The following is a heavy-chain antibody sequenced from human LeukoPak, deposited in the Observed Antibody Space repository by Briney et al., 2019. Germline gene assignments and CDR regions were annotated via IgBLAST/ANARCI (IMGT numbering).Heavy chain of an antibody. D-gene: IGHD1-26*01. Sequence: GGSLRLSCAASGFTFSSYGMHWVRQAPGKGLEWVAVIWYDGSNKYYADSVKGRFTISRDNSKNTLYLQMNSLRAEDTAVYYCAKLTVGATRDYYYYMDVWGKGTTVTVSS. CDR3: AKLTVGATRDYYYYMDV. V-gene: IGHV3-30*02. CDR2: IWYDGSNK. J-gene: IGHJ6*03. CDR1: GFTFSSYG.